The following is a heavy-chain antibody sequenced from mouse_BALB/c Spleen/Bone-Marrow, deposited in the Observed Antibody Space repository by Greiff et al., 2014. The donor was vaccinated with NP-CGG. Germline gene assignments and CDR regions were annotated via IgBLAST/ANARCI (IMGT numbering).Heavy chain of an antibody. V-gene: IGHV1S56*01. J-gene: IGHJ4*01. CDR3: AHDGLLPGMDY. D-gene: IGHD2-3*01. CDR2: IFPGDNST. CDR1: GYTFTSYD. Sequence: QVQLQQPGAELVKPGASVKLSCKASGYTFTSYDINWVRPRPEQGLEWIGWIFPGDNSTKYNEKFKGKATLTTDKSSSTAYMQLSRLTSEDSAVYFCAHDGLLPGMDYWGQGTSVTVSS.